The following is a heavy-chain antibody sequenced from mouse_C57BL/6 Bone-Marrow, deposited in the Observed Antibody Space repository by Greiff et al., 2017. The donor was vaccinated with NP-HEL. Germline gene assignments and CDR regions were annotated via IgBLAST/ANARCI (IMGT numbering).Heavy chain of an antibody. CDR2: IDPSDSYT. Sequence: QVHVKQPGAELVKPGASVKLSCKASGYTFTSYWMQWVKQRPGQGLEWIGEIDPSDSYTNYNQKFKGKATLTVDTSSSTAYMQLSSLTSEDSAVYYCATLPEYFDVWGTGTTVTVSS. CDR3: ATLPEYFDV. CDR1: GYTFTSYW. J-gene: IGHJ1*03. V-gene: IGHV1-50*01.